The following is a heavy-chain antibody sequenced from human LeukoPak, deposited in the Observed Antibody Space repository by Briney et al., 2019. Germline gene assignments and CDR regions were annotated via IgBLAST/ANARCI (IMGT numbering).Heavy chain of an antibody. CDR2: IYYSGST. J-gene: IGHJ4*02. CDR1: GGSVSSGSYY. Sequence: KPSETLSLTCTVSGGSVSSGSYYWSWIRQHPGKGLEWIGYIYYSGSTYYNPPLKSRVTISVDTSKNQFSLKLSSVTAADTAVYYCARADSFIAALDYWGQGTLVTVSS. V-gene: IGHV4-31*03. CDR3: ARADSFIAALDY. D-gene: IGHD6-25*01.